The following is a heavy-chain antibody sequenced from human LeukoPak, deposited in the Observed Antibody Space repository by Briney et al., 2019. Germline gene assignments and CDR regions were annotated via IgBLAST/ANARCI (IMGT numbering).Heavy chain of an antibody. Sequence: GGSLRLSCAASGFTFSSYAMSWVRQAPGKGLEWVSTIGGGGESTYYADSVKGRFTISRDNSKDTVYLHMNSLRAEDTAVYYCAKVLSGSQDYWGQGTLVTVFS. V-gene: IGHV3-23*01. CDR3: AKVLSGSQDY. J-gene: IGHJ4*02. CDR1: GFTFSSYA. D-gene: IGHD1-26*01. CDR2: IGGGGEST.